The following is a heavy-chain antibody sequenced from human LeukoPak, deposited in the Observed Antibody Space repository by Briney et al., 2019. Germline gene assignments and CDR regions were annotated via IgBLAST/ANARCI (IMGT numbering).Heavy chain of an antibody. Sequence: GGSLRLSCAASGFTFSSYAMHWVRQAPGKGLEWVAVISYDGSNKYYADSVKGRFTISRDNAKNTLYLQMNSLRAEDTAVYYCARDSGITIFRTWYFDLWGRGTLVTVSS. D-gene: IGHD3-3*01. J-gene: IGHJ2*01. CDR3: ARDSGITIFRTWYFDL. V-gene: IGHV3-30*04. CDR1: GFTFSSYA. CDR2: ISYDGSNK.